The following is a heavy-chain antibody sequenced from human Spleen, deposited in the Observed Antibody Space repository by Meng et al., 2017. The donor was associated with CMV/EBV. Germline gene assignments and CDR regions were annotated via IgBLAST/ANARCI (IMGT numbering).Heavy chain of an antibody. CDR1: GSVSSGSYY. D-gene: IGHD2-21*01. CDR2: IYYSGST. CDR3: ARVPQAAYCGGDCYSS. J-gene: IGHJ4*02. V-gene: IGHV4-61*01. Sequence: GSVSSGSYYWSWIRQPPGKGLEWVGYIYYSGSTNYTPSLKSRVTISVDTSKNQFSLKLSSLTAADTAVYYCARVPQAAYCGGDCYSSWGQGTLVTVSS.